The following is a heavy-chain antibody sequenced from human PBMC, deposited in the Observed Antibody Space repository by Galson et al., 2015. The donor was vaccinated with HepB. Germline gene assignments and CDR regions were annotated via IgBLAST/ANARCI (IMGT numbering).Heavy chain of an antibody. D-gene: IGHD6-25*01. V-gene: IGHV3-48*02. CDR3: ARNPASYDYYNMDV. CDR1: GFSFSSHS. Sequence: SLRLSCAASGFSFSSHSMNWVRQAPGKGLEWVSYISAGSTTRYYAASVKGRSTISRDNARNSVSLHMSSLRDEDTAVYYCARNPASYDYYNMDVWGQGTTVTVSS. J-gene: IGHJ6*02. CDR2: ISAGSTTR.